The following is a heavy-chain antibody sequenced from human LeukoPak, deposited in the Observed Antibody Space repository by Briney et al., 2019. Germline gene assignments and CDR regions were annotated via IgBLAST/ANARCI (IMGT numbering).Heavy chain of an antibody. J-gene: IGHJ3*02. CDR1: GFTFSSYA. V-gene: IGHV3-23*01. D-gene: IGHD6-13*01. CDR2: ISGGGGRT. Sequence: GGSLRLSCAASGFTFSSYAMSWVRQAPGKGLEWVSAISGGGGRTNYADSVKGRFTISRDNAKNSLYLQMNSLRAEDTAVYYCARDGIAAAGTLDIWGQGTMVTVSS. CDR3: ARDGIAAAGTLDI.